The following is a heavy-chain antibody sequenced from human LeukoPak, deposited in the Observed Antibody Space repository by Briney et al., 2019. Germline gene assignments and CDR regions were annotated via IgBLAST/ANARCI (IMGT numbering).Heavy chain of an antibody. D-gene: IGHD6-19*01. CDR1: GGTFSSYA. V-gene: IGHV1-69*04. Sequence: ASVKVSCKASGGTFSSYAISWVRQAPGQGLAWMGRIIPILGIANYAQKFQGRVTITADKSTSTAYMELSSLRSEDTAVYYCARAGAVVGTYFDYWGQGTLVTVSS. CDR2: IIPILGIA. J-gene: IGHJ4*02. CDR3: ARAGAVVGTYFDY.